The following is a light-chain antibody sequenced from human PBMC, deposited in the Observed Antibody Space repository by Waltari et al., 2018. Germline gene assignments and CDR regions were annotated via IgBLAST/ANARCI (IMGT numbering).Light chain of an antibody. V-gene: IGKV3-20*01. CDR1: QSISLA. J-gene: IGKJ1*01. CDR3: QKNVRLPVT. Sequence: RRASQSISLALIWYQQKPGQAPRLLIYGASTRATGMPDRFSGSGSGTDFSLTISRLDPEDFAVYYCQKNVRLPVTFGQGTKVEI. CDR2: GAS.